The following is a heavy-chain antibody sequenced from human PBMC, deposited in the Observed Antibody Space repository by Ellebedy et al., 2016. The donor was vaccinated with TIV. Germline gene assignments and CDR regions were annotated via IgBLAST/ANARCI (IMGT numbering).Heavy chain of an antibody. D-gene: IGHD6-19*01. V-gene: IGHV4-34*08. CDR3: AEGRSGWYYFDY. CDR1: GFTLTNYW. CDR2: MNQSGNT. J-gene: IGHJ4*02. Sequence: GSLRLSCTASGFTLTNYWMTWVRQSPGKGLEWIGEMNQSGNTNYNPSLKSRATITVDTSKNHFSLRLGSVTAADTAVYYCAEGRSGWYYFDYWGQGTRVTVSS.